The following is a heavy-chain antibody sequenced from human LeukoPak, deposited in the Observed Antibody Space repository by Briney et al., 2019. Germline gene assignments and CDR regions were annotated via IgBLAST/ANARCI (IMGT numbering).Heavy chain of an antibody. CDR1: GGSISSSSYY. D-gene: IGHD2-21*01. J-gene: IGHJ5*02. V-gene: IGHV4-39*01. Sequence: SETLSLTCTVSGGSISSSSYYWGWIRQPPGKGLEWIGSIYYSGSTYYNPSPKSRVTISVDTSKNQFSLKLSSVTAADTAVYYCARRRLANWFDPWGQGTLVTVSS. CDR3: ARRRLANWFDP. CDR2: IYYSGST.